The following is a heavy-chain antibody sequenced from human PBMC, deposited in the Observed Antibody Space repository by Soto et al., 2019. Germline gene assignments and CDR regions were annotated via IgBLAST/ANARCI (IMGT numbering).Heavy chain of an antibody. Sequence: GESLKISCKGSGYSFTSYWIGCVRQMPGKGLEWMGIIYPGDSDTRCSPSFQGQVTISAAKSISTAYLQWSSRKASDTAMYYCARQEAKVVTPLYYYYGMDVWGQGTTVTVSS. CDR3: ARQEAKVVTPLYYYYGMDV. CDR1: GYSFTSYW. D-gene: IGHD2-21*02. V-gene: IGHV5-51*01. CDR2: IYPGDSDT. J-gene: IGHJ6*02.